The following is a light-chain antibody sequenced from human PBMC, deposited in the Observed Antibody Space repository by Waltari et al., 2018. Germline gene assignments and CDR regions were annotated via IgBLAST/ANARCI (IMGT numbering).Light chain of an antibody. CDR3: QQYSSLPLT. CDR1: QGISNH. CDR2: FGD. Sequence: DIKMTQSPSSLSASVGDRVTITCRASQGISNHLNWYQQKPCKAPKLLIYFGDRLETGFPSRFSGSGSGTEFILTITSLQPEDFATYYCQQYSSLPLTFVGGTKVEIK. V-gene: IGKV1-17*01. J-gene: IGKJ4*01.